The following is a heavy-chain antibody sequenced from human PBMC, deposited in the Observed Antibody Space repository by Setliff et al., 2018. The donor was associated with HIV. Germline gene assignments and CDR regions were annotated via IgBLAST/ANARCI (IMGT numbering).Heavy chain of an antibody. CDR1: GFMFGDYL. J-gene: IGHJ6*03. CDR3: AREIRAGDYPPYNYYFYMDV. Sequence: GGSLRLSCTASGFMFGDYLMSWVRQAPGKGLEWVSSISGSSSYWKYADSVKGRFTISRDNAKNSLFLQMNSLRAEDTAVYYCAREIRAGDYPPYNYYFYMDVWGKGTTVTVSS. D-gene: IGHD4-17*01. CDR2: ISGSSSYW. V-gene: IGHV3-21*01.